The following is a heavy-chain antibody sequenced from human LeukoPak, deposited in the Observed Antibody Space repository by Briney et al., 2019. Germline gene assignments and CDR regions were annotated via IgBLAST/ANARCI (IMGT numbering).Heavy chain of an antibody. CDR2: IYPGDSDT. V-gene: IGHV5-51*01. J-gene: IGHJ4*02. CDR1: GYSFDSYW. CDR3: ARLPQWGGTYHFDY. Sequence: GESLKISCKGSGYSFDSYWIAWVRQMPGKGLECMGIIYPGDSDTAYSPSFQGQVTISADKSISTAYLQWSSLKASDTAMYYCARLPQWGGTYHFDYWGQGTLLTVSS. D-gene: IGHD1-26*01.